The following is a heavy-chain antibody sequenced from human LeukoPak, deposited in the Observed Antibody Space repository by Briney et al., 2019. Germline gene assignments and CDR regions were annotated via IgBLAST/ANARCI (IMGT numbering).Heavy chain of an antibody. CDR3: AGAPNLYYFDY. CDR2: IYYSGST. V-gene: IGHV4-28*01. CDR1: GYSISSNNW. J-gene: IGHJ4*02. Sequence: PSDTLSLTCAVSGYSISSNNWRGWIRQSPGKGLEWIGYIYYSGSTYYSPSLKSRVTMSVDTSKNQFSLKLSSVTAVDTAVYYCAGAPNLYYFDYWGQGTLVTVSS.